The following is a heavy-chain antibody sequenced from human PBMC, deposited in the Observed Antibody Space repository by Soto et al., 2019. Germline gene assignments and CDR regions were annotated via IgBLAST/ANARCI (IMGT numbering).Heavy chain of an antibody. CDR3: AKHAEPYYDSSGSYGMDV. V-gene: IGHV1-69*02. Sequence: QVQLVQSGAEVKKPGSSVKVSCKASGGTFSSYSISWVRQAPGQGLEWMGRIIPILDIADYAQRFQGRVTITADKSTGTAYMELSSLRSEDTAVYYCAKHAEPYYDSSGSYGMDVWGQGTTVTVSS. D-gene: IGHD3-22*01. J-gene: IGHJ6*02. CDR1: GGTFSSYS. CDR2: IIPILDIA.